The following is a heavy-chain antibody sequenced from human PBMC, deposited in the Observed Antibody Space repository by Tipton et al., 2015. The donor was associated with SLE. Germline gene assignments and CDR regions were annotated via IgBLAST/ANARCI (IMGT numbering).Heavy chain of an antibody. CDR3: ARDLYSSSSFFDY. Sequence: SLRLSCAASGFTFSSYSMNWVRQAPGKGLEWVSSISSSSSYIYYADSVKGRFTISRDNAKKSLYLQMNSLRGEDTAVYYCARDLYSSSSFFDYWGQGTLVTVSS. CDR1: GFTFSSYS. V-gene: IGHV3-21*03. CDR2: ISSSSSYI. D-gene: IGHD6-6*01. J-gene: IGHJ4*02.